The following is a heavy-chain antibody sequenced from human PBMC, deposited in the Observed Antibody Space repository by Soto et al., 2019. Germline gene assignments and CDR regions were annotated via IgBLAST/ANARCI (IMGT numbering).Heavy chain of an antibody. J-gene: IGHJ6*01. CDR2: INSNSLYT. D-gene: IGHD2-8*01. CDR1: VFTFSDKY. CDR3: ASAPIGSCTNGVCSRGMDV. Sequence: PWGALLVSCACSVFTFSDKYMAWIRQAPGKGLEWVSYINSNSLYTDYADSVKGRFTISRDNAKNSLYLQLNSLRAEDTAVYYCASAPIGSCTNGVCSRGMDVWGQGTTVTVSS. V-gene: IGHV3-11*06.